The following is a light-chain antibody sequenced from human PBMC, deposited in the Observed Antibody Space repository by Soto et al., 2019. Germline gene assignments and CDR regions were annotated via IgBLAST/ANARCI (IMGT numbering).Light chain of an antibody. CDR3: QQYGSSPWT. J-gene: IGKJ1*01. Sequence: DIVLTQSPGTLSLSPGERATLSCSASQSVSSSYLAWYQQKPGQAPRPPIYGASSRAIGIPDGFSGSGSGTDFTLPISRLESEDFAVYYCQQYGSSPWTFGQGTKV. V-gene: IGKV3-20*01. CDR2: GAS. CDR1: QSVSSSY.